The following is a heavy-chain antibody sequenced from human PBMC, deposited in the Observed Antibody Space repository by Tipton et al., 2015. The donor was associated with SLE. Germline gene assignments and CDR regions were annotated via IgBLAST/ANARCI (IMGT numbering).Heavy chain of an antibody. D-gene: IGHD6-19*01. CDR3: ARLSSGWYIFDY. V-gene: IGHV3-48*03. Sequence: SLRLSCAASGFTFSSYEMNWVRPAPGKGLEWVSYISSSGSTIYYADSVKGRFTISRDNAKNSLYLQMNSLRAEDPAVYYCARLSSGWYIFDYWGQGTLVTVSS. CDR1: GFTFSSYE. J-gene: IGHJ4*02. CDR2: ISSSGSTI.